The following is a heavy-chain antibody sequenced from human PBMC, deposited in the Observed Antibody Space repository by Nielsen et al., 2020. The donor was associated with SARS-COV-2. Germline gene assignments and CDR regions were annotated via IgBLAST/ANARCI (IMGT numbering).Heavy chain of an antibody. CDR2: IYYSGST. Sequence: SETLSLTCTVSGGSISSSSYYWGWIRQPPGKGLEWIGSIYYSGSTYYNPSLKSRVTISVDTSKNQFSLELSSVTAADTAVYYCASRYSSGRGSGDYWGQGTLVTVSS. V-gene: IGHV4-39*01. CDR3: ASRYSSGRGSGDY. D-gene: IGHD6-19*01. CDR1: GGSISSSSYY. J-gene: IGHJ4*02.